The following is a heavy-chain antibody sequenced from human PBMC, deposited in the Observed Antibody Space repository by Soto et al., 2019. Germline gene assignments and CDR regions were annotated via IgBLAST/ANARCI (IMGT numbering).Heavy chain of an antibody. CDR3: AKDRGVEGSSVRAFDI. CDR2: ISGIAGTT. V-gene: IGHV3-23*01. J-gene: IGHJ3*02. CDR1: VFTFSSHG. Sequence: GALRLSGAAPVFTFSSHGMNGVRQAPGKGLEWVSFISGIAGTTFYADSVKGRFTISRDNSKNTLYLQMNSLRAEDTALYYCAKDRGVEGSSVRAFDIWGQGTMVTV. D-gene: IGHD2-8*01.